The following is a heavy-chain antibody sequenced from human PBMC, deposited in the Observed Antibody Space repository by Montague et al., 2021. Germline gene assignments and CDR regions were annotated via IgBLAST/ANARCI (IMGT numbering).Heavy chain of an antibody. D-gene: IGHD2-2*01. CDR1: GGSISTYY. CDR2: FAQSVASGASGST. V-gene: IGHV4-4*09. J-gene: IGHJ4*02. CDR3: ARGEGVVPAARFDF. Sequence: SETLSLTCADSGGSISTYYWTWIRQSPGKGLEYIGYFAQSVASGASGSTNYHPSLRGRVTVSVDSSKNQVSLKMTSVTATDTGVYYCARGEGVVPAARFDFWGRGTLVTVSS.